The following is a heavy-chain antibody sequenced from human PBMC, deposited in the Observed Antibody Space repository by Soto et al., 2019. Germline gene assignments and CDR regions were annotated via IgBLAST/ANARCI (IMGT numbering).Heavy chain of an antibody. Sequence: GSLRLARLAPGCTLRNYAMTWVRQAPGKGLEWVSFISANDVGTYYAESVKTRFTISTDQSRNTVYLQMDSLRADDTAIYYCAKAKNDYNWDNRPPFDYWGQGTLVTVYS. CDR2: ISANDVGT. V-gene: IGHV3-23*01. CDR3: AKAKNDYNWDNRPPFDY. CDR1: GCTLRNYA. J-gene: IGHJ4*02. D-gene: IGHD1-20*01.